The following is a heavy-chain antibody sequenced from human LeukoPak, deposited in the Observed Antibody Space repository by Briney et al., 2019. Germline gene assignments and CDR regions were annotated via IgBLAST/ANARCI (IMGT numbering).Heavy chain of an antibody. CDR3: ARVLAATHYFDY. V-gene: IGHV4-59*11. CDR2: IYYSGST. Sequence: SETLSLTCTVPGGSISSHYWSWIRQPPGKGLEWIGYIYYSGSTNYNPSLKSRVTISVDTSKNQFSLKLSSVTAADTAVYYCARVLAATHYFDYWGQGTLVTVSS. D-gene: IGHD6-13*01. CDR1: GGSISSHY. J-gene: IGHJ4*02.